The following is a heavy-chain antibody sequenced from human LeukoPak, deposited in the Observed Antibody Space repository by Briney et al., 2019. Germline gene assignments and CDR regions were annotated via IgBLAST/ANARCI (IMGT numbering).Heavy chain of an antibody. J-gene: IGHJ4*02. CDR1: GYIFTGYY. V-gene: IGHV1-2*02. CDR3: VRVGYCTNGVCYSFDN. Sequence: ASVKVSCKASGYIFTGYYIHWVRQAPGQGPEWMGWINCNSGSINYAQKFRGRVTVTRDTSISTVYMELSSLRSDDTAVYYCVRVGYCTNGVCYSFDNWGQGTLVTVSS. D-gene: IGHD2-8*01. CDR2: INCNSGSI.